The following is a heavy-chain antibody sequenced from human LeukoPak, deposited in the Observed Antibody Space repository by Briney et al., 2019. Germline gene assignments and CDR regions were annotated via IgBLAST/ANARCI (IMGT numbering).Heavy chain of an antibody. J-gene: IGHJ4*02. D-gene: IGHD1-26*01. Sequence: GKSLRLSCAASGFTFSGYPIHWVRQAPGKGLEWVAVISYDGSNKYYADSVKGRFTISRDNSKNTLYLQMNSLRAEDTAVYYCAREGSGSYLHDWGQGTLVTVSS. CDR3: AREGSGSYLHD. V-gene: IGHV3-30-3*01. CDR1: GFTFSGYP. CDR2: ISYDGSNK.